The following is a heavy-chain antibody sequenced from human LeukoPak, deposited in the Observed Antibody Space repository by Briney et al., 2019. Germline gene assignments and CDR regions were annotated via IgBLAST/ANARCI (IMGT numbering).Heavy chain of an antibody. Sequence: GGSLRLSCAASGFTLSTYAMSWVRQAPGKGLEWVSTISGSGSSTYYADSVKGRFTISRDNAKNSLYLQMNSLRAEDTAVYYCARSGGNGAFDIWGQGTMVTVSS. V-gene: IGHV3-21*01. J-gene: IGHJ3*02. D-gene: IGHD4-23*01. CDR3: ARSGGNGAFDI. CDR1: GFTLSTYA. CDR2: ISGSGSST.